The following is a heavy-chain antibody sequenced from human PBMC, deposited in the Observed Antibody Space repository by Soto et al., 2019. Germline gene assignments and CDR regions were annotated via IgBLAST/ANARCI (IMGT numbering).Heavy chain of an antibody. V-gene: IGHV2-70*11. CDR3: ARIRRGSYYDSSGYYGYYFEY. J-gene: IGHJ4*02. CDR1: GFSLSTNGMC. Sequence: SGPTLVNPTQTLTLTCTFSGFSLSTNGMCVSWIRQPPGKALEWLARIDWDDDKYYSTSLKTRLTITKDTSKNQVVLTMTNMDPVDTATYYCARIRRGSYYDSSGYYGYYFEYWGQ. CDR2: IDWDDDK. D-gene: IGHD3-22*01.